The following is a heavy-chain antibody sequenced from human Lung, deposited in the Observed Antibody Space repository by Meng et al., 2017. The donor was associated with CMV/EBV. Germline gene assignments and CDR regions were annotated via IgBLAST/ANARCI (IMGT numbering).Heavy chain of an antibody. D-gene: IGHD3-10*01. V-gene: IGHV4-4*02. CDR2: ITHRGSS. Sequence: SGHARVMPSKTLSSTCADSCESITNQNWGPGLGQTPGKGLEWIGEITHRGSSAYNPSLKSRVSMSIDKSKNQFSLKLTSVTAADTAVYHCLRRSGGSVWGQGTLVTVSS. CDR3: LRRSGGSV. CDR1: CESITNQNW. J-gene: IGHJ1*01.